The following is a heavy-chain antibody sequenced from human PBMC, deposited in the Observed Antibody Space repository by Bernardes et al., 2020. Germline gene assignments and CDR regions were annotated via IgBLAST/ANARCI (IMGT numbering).Heavy chain of an antibody. V-gene: IGHV4-34*01. CDR2: INHSGDT. J-gene: IGHJ6*03. Sequence: SGTLSLTCAVYGGSFSGHYWSWIRQPPGTGLEWIGEINHSGDTKYNPSLKSRVTISVDTSKNQVSLQLTSVTAADTAVYYCARGGNDYYYYMDVWGKGTTVTVSS. D-gene: IGHD1-1*01. CDR1: GGSFSGHY. CDR3: ARGGNDYYYYMDV.